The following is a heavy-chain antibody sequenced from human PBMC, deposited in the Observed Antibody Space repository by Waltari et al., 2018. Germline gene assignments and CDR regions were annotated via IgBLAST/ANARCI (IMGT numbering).Heavy chain of an antibody. V-gene: IGHV4-39*01. D-gene: IGHD6-19*01. CDR1: GGSISSSSYY. CDR2: IYYSGST. Sequence: QLQLQESGPGLVKPSETLSLTCTVSGGSISSSSYYWGWIRQPPGKGLEWIGSIYYSGSTYYNPSLKSRVTISVDTSKNQFSRKLSSVTAADTAVYYCARLSGQWLGFDPWGQGTLVTVSS. J-gene: IGHJ5*02. CDR3: ARLSGQWLGFDP.